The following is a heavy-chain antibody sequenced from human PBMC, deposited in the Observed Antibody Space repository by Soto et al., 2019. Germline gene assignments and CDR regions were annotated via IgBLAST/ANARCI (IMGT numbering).Heavy chain of an antibody. Sequence: QVQLQESGPGLVKPSQTLSLTCTVSGGSISSGGYYWSWIRQHPGKGLEWIGYIYYSGSNYYNPSLKSRVTISVDTSKNQFSLKLSSVTAADTAVYYCAREGYSGYDFRGSYYYYYMDVWGKGTTVTVSS. CDR1: GGSISSGGYY. CDR3: AREGYSGYDFRGSYYYYYMDV. V-gene: IGHV4-31*03. CDR2: IYYSGSN. J-gene: IGHJ6*03. D-gene: IGHD5-12*01.